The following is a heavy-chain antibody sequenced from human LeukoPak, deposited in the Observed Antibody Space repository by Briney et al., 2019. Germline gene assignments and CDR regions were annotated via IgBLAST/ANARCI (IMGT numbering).Heavy chain of an antibody. CDR2: INHSGST. D-gene: IGHD3-9*01. V-gene: IGHV4-34*01. CDR3: ARFYDILTGYSIGNWFDP. Sequence: SETLSLTCAVYGGSFSGYYWSWIRHPPGKGLEWIGEINHSGSTNYNPSLKSRVTISVDTSKNQFSLKLSSVTAADTAVYYCARFYDILTGYSIGNWFDPWGQGTLVTVSS. J-gene: IGHJ5*02. CDR1: GGSFSGYY.